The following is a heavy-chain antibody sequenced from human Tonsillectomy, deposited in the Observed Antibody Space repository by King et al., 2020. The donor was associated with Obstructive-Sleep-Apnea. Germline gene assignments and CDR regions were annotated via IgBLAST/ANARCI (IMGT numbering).Heavy chain of an antibody. CDR2: IDWDDDK. V-gene: IGHV2-70*15. J-gene: IGHJ5*02. CDR3: ARGVLVSNNWFDP. D-gene: IGHD2-8*01. CDR1: GFSLSTSGMC. Sequence: QVTLKESGPALVKPTQTLTLTCTFSGFSLSTSGMCVSWIRQPPGKALEWLARIDWDDDKYYSTSLKTRPTISKDTSKNQVVLTMTNMDPVDTATYYCARGVLVSNNWFDPWGQGTLVTVSS.